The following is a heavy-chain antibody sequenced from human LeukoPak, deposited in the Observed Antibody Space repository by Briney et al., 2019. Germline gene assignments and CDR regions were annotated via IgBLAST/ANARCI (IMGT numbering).Heavy chain of an antibody. CDR3: ARDLYYYDSSGYYLWGFDI. J-gene: IGHJ3*02. Sequence: PSETLSLTCTVSGGSISSGSYYWSWIRQPAGKGLVWIGRIYTSGSTNYNPSLKSRVTISVDTSKNQFSLKLSSVTAADTAVYYCARDLYYYDSSGYYLWGFDIWGQGTMVTVSS. D-gene: IGHD3-22*01. CDR2: IYTSGST. CDR1: GGSISSGSYY. V-gene: IGHV4-61*02.